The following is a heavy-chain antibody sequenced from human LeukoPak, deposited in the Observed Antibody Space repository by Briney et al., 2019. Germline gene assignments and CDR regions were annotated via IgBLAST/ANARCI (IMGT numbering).Heavy chain of an antibody. V-gene: IGHV1-2*02. CDR1: GYTFTGYY. Sequence: ASVKVSCKASGYTFTGYYMHWVRQAPGQGLEWMGWINPNSGGTNYAQKFQGRVTMTRDTSISTAYMELSRLRSDDTAVYYCARVRTYYYDSSGYSNWGQGTLVTVSS. D-gene: IGHD3-22*01. J-gene: IGHJ4*02. CDR2: INPNSGGT. CDR3: ARVRTYYYDSSGYSN.